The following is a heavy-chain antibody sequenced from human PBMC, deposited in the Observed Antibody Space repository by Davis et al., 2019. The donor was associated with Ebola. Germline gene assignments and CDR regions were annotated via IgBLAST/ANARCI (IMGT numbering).Heavy chain of an antibody. V-gene: IGHV3-9*01. CDR3: GKDFYGSGSYIDA. CDR2: INSNSGTS. J-gene: IGHJ5*02. D-gene: IGHD3-10*01. Sequence: PGGSLRLSCATSGLTFDDYAMHWFRQAPGKGLEWVSGINSNSGTSAYADSVKGRFTISRDNAQDSLYLQMNSLRTEDTALYYCGKDFYGSGSYIDAWGQGTLVTVSS. CDR1: GLTFDDYA.